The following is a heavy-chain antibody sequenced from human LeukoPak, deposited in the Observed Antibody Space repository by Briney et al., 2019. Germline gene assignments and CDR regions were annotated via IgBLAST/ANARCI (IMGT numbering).Heavy chain of an antibody. CDR2: INTNTGNP. V-gene: IGHV7-4-1*02. D-gene: IGHD2-2*01. Sequence: GASVKVSCKASGYTFTSYAMNWVRQAPGQGLEWMGWINTNTGNPTYAQGFTGRFVFSLDTAVSTAYLQISSLKAEDTAVYYCAWGHVAYCSSTSCYGNWFDPWGQGTLVTVSS. CDR3: AWGHVAYCSSTSCYGNWFDP. CDR1: GYTFTSYA. J-gene: IGHJ5*02.